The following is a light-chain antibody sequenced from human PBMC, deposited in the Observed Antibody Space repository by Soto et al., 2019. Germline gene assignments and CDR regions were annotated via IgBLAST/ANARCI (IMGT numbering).Light chain of an antibody. CDR3: SSYTSSSTHV. CDR1: SSDVGANNH. V-gene: IGLV2-14*03. Sequence: QSVLTQPASVSGSPGQSITISCTGTSSDVGANNHVSWYQQLPGKAPKLMIYDVRNRPSGISNRFSGSKSGNTASLIISGLQAEDEADYYCSSYTSSSTHVFGGGTKVTVL. J-gene: IGLJ2*01. CDR2: DVR.